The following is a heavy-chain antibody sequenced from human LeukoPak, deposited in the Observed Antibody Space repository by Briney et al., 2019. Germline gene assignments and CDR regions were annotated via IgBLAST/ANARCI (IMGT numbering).Heavy chain of an antibody. CDR1: GFTFSSYG. CDR3: AKRSDYGVNSNYFDY. CDR2: ISDSVTST. V-gene: IGHV3-23*01. J-gene: IGHJ4*02. Sequence: GGSLRLSCAASGFTFSSYGMSWVRQAPGKGLEWVSAISDSVTSTYYADSVKGRFTISSANSKNTLYLQMNSLRAEDTAVYYCAKRSDYGVNSNYFDYWGQGTLVTVSS. D-gene: IGHD4-23*01.